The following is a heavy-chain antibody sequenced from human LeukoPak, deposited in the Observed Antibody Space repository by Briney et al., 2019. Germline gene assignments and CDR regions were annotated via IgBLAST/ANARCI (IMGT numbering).Heavy chain of an antibody. D-gene: IGHD4-17*01. Sequence: GGSLRLSCAASGFTFSSYWMHWVRQAPGKGLVWVSRINSDGSSTSYADSVRGRFTISRDNAKNTLYLQMNSLRAEDTAVYYCARDQRYGDYFDYWGQGTLVTVSS. V-gene: IGHV3-74*01. CDR2: INSDGSST. CDR3: ARDQRYGDYFDY. J-gene: IGHJ4*02. CDR1: GFTFSSYW.